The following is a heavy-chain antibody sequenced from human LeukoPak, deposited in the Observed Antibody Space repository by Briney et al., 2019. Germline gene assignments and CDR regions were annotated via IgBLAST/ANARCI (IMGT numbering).Heavy chain of an antibody. Sequence: SETLSLTCTVSGGSISSYYWSWIRQPPGKGLEWIGYIYYSGSTNYNPSLKSRVTISVDTSKNQFSLKLSSVTAADTAVYYCARSSTGTYYYYYMDVWGKGTTVTVSS. D-gene: IGHD2-2*01. J-gene: IGHJ6*03. V-gene: IGHV4-59*01. CDR3: ARSSTGTYYYYYMDV. CDR1: GGSISSYY. CDR2: IYYSGST.